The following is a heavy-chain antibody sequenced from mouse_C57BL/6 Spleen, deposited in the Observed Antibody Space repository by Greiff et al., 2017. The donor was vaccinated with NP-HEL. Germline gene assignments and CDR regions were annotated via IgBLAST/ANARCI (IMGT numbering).Heavy chain of an antibody. CDR1: GFTFSDYG. J-gene: IGHJ4*01. V-gene: IGHV5-17*01. CDR2: ISSGSSTI. Sequence: EVKLVESGGGLVKPGGSLKLSCAASGFTFSDYGMHWVRQAPEKGLEWVAYISSGSSTIYYADTVKGQFTISRDNAKNTLFLQMTSLRSEDTAMYYCARRENYYAMDYWGHGTSVTVSS. CDR3: ARRENYYAMDY.